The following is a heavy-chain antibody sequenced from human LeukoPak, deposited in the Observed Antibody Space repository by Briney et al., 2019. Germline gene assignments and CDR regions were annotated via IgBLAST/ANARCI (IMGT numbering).Heavy chain of an antibody. CDR2: ISYDAQDK. CDR1: GSPISSYP. J-gene: IGHJ6*02. Sequence: GGSLTLSCAASGSPISSYPMHCVRQAPGKGLEWESVISYDAQDKHYAESVKGRITISRDNSQNTVDLQMTSLRPEDTAVYYCARGLGSSGWSGYNYHGMDVWGQGTTVTVSS. CDR3: ARGLGSSGWSGYNYHGMDV. D-gene: IGHD6-19*01. V-gene: IGHV3-30*04.